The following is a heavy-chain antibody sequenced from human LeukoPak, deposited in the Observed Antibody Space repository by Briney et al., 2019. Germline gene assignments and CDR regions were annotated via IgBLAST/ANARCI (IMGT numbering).Heavy chain of an antibody. CDR2: ISGSGGST. J-gene: IGHJ4*02. D-gene: IGHD2-15*01. CDR3: AKAIVRAPALLPIDY. Sequence: GGSLRLSCAASGFTFSSYAMSWVRQAPGKGLEWVSAISGSGGSTYYADSVKGRFTISRDNSKNTLYLQMNSLRAEDTAVYYYAKAIVRAPALLPIDYWGQGTLVTVSS. CDR1: GFTFSSYA. V-gene: IGHV3-23*01.